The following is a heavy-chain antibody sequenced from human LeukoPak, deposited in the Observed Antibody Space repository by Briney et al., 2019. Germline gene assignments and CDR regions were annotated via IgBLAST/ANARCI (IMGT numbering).Heavy chain of an antibody. V-gene: IGHV3-23*01. CDR1: GFTFSSYA. CDR2: ISGSGGSI. Sequence: PGGSLRLSCAASGFTFSSYAMSWVRQAPGKGLEWVSAISGSGGSIYYADSVKGRFTISRDNSKNTLYLQMNSLRAEDTAVDYCAKGGRSVVPAAPFGYWGQGTLVTVSS. J-gene: IGHJ4*02. D-gene: IGHD2-2*01. CDR3: AKGGRSVVPAAPFGY.